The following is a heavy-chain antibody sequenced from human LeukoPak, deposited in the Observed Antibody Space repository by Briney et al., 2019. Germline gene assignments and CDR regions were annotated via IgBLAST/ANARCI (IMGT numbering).Heavy chain of an antibody. D-gene: IGHD2-15*01. J-gene: IGHJ5*02. CDR2: IYYSGST. CDR3: AKGHCSGGSCYRGWFDP. CDR1: GGSISSYY. V-gene: IGHV4-59*01. Sequence: SETVSHTCTVSGGSISSYYWSWIRQTPGKGLEWIGYIYYSGSTNYNPSLKSRVTISVDTSKNQFSLKLSSVTAADTAVYYCAKGHCSGGSCYRGWFDPWGQGTLVTVSS.